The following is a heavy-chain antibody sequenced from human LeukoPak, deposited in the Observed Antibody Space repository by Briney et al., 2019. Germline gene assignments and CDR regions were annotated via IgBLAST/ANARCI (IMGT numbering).Heavy chain of an antibody. D-gene: IGHD3-10*01. J-gene: IGHJ4*02. CDR2: IYHSGST. V-gene: IGHV4-38-2*02. Sequence: MTSETLSLTCTVSGYSISSGYYWGWIRQPPGKGLEWIGSIYHSGSTYYNPSLKSRVTISVDTSKNQFSLKLSSVTAADTAVYYCAREWFGENPMVFHDYWGQGTLVTVSS. CDR3: AREWFGENPMVFHDY. CDR1: GYSISSGYY.